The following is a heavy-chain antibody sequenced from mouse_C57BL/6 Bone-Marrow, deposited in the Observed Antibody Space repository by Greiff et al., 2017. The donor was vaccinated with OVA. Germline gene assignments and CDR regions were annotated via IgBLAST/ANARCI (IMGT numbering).Heavy chain of an antibody. J-gene: IGHJ1*03. V-gene: IGHV5-2*01. CDR3: ARHGWGNYWYFDV. Sequence: EVQLVESGGGLVKPGESLKLSCESNEYEFPSHDMSWVRKTPEQRLELVAAINSAGGSTYYPDTMERRFIISRDNTKKTLNLQMRSLRSEDTALYYGARHGWGNYWYFDVWGTGTTVTVSS. CDR2: INSAGGST. CDR1: EYEFPSHD. D-gene: IGHD2-1*01.